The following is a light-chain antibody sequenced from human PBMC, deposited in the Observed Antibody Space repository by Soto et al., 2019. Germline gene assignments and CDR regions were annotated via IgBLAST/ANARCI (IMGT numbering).Light chain of an antibody. CDR3: QQYGALPPT. Sequence: ERVMPQSPGTLPLFPWERATLSGRGAQRSINYQLAWYQQKPGQAPKLLIYNTFHMATGIPAGFSGTGSGTDFTLTISRLQPEDFAVYHCQQYGALPPTFGQGTKVDIK. J-gene: IGKJ1*01. CDR1: QRSINYQ. CDR2: NTF. V-gene: IGKV3-20*01.